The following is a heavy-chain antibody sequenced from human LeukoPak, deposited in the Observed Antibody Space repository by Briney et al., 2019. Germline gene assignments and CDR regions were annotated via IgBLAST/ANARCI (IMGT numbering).Heavy chain of an antibody. CDR2: INSDGDIT. Sequence: GGSLRLSCAASGFSFSRYWMHWVRQAPGKGLVLVSRINSDGDITSYADSVQGRFSITRDNAKNTQYLQMYRLRAGHTAVYYCGRDPTNSGYISTWGQGTLVTVSS. CDR3: GRDPTNSGYIST. D-gene: IGHD5-18*01. J-gene: IGHJ4*02. CDR1: GFSFSRYW. V-gene: IGHV3-74*01.